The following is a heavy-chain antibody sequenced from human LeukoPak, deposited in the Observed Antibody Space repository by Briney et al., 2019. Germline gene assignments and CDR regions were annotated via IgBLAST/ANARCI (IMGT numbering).Heavy chain of an antibody. J-gene: IGHJ6*02. D-gene: IGHD4-11*01. CDR2: IYTSGST. CDR1: GGPISSYY. V-gene: IGHV4-4*07. Sequence: SETLSPTLTVSGGPISSYYWSWIRQPPREGLGGIGRIYTSGSTNYNPSLKSRVTMSVDTSKNQFSLKLSSVTAADTAVYYCARDRESYSNYDYYYYGMDVWGQGTTVTVSS. CDR3: ARDRESYSNYDYYYYGMDV.